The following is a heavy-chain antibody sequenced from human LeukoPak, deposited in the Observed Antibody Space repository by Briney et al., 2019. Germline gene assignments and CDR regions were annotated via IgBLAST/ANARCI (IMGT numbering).Heavy chain of an antibody. Sequence: GGSLRLSCAASGFTFSSNWMHWVRQAPGKGLVWVSQIKSDGSSTNYADSVKGRFSISRDNAKNSLYLQMNSLRAEDTAVYYCARRFFDYWGQGTLVTVSS. J-gene: IGHJ4*02. D-gene: IGHD3-3*01. CDR3: ARRFFDY. CDR1: GFTFSSNW. V-gene: IGHV3-74*01. CDR2: IKSDGSST.